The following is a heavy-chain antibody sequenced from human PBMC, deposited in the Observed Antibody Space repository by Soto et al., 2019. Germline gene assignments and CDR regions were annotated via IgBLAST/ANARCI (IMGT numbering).Heavy chain of an antibody. D-gene: IGHD2-2*01. J-gene: IGHJ6*02. Sequence: PGGSLRLSCAASGFTFSSHWMQWFRQAPGQWLVWVSRIHSDGSTTGYAESVKGRFTISRDNDKNTLYLQMNSLRAEDTAVYYCARGDIVVIPAARLYYYYSMDVWGQGXTVTVYS. V-gene: IGHV3-74*01. CDR1: GFTFSSHW. CDR2: IHSDGSTT. CDR3: ARGDIVVIPAARLYYYYSMDV.